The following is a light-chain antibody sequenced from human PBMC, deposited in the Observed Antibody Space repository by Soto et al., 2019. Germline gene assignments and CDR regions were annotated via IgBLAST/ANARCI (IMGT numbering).Light chain of an antibody. V-gene: IGKV1-39*01. J-gene: IGKJ2*01. CDR3: QQSYSIPYT. Sequence: DLQLTQSPSSLSASVGDRVTITCRASQTISRNLNWYQQKPGEAPKLLMYVVSSLQGGVPSRFSGSESGTDYTLTISILQPDDFATYYCQQSYSIPYTFGQGTKLEIK. CDR1: QTISRN. CDR2: VVS.